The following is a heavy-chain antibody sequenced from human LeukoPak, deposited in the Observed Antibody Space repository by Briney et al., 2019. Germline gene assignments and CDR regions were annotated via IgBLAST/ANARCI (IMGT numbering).Heavy chain of an antibody. V-gene: IGHV3-23*01. J-gene: IGHJ4*02. CDR1: GFTFSSYA. CDR3: AKDLFRYYYDSSGYLHFDY. Sequence: GGSLRLSCAASGFTFSSYAMSWVRQAPGKGLEWVSAISGSGGSTYYADSVKGRFTISRDNSKNTLYLQMSSLRAEDTAVYYCAKDLFRYYYDSSGYLHFDYWGQGTLVTVSS. CDR2: ISGSGGST. D-gene: IGHD3-22*01.